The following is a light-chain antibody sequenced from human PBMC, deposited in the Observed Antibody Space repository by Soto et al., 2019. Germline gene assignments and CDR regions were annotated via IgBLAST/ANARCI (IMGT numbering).Light chain of an antibody. Sequence: QSALTQPASVSGSPGQSITISCTGISSDVGSYNLVSWYQQHPDKAPKLMIYEDSNRPSGVSNRFSGSKSGNTASLTISVLQDEDESDYYCCSFAGSSTWVFGGGTKLTVL. CDR2: EDS. CDR3: CSFAGSSTWV. CDR1: SSDVGSYNL. V-gene: IGLV2-23*01. J-gene: IGLJ3*02.